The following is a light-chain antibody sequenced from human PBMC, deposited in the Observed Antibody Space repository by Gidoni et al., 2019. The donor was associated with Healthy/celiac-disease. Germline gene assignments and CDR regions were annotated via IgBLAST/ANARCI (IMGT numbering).Light chain of an antibody. CDR1: QSVSSY. Sequence: GERATLSCRASQSVSSYLAWYQKKPGQAPRLLIYDASNRATGIPARFSGSGSGTDFTLTISSLEPEDFAVYYCQQRSNWPPWTFGQGTKVEIK. CDR3: QQRSNWPPWT. CDR2: DAS. J-gene: IGKJ1*01. V-gene: IGKV3-11*01.